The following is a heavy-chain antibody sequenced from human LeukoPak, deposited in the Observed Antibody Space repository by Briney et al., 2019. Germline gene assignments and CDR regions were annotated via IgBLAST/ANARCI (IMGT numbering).Heavy chain of an antibody. V-gene: IGHV1-2*02. D-gene: IGHD3-10*01. CDR1: GYTFSDYY. CDR3: ARDGGSGSYYYYGMDV. CDR2: INPNSGGT. J-gene: IGHJ6*02. Sequence: ASVKVSCKASGYTFSDYYIHWVRQAPGQGLEWMGWINPNSGGTDYAQKFQGRVTMTRDTSINTAYMDLSRLTSDDTAVYYCARDGGSGSYYYYGMDVWGQGTTVTVSS.